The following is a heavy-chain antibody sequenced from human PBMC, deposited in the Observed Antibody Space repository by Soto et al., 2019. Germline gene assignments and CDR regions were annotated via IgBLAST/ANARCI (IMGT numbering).Heavy chain of an antibody. D-gene: IGHD2-21*02. CDR1: GYTFSSYG. CDR2: ISAYNGNT. CDR3: ASSYCGGDCSVLYYYYGMDV. V-gene: IGHV1-18*01. J-gene: IGHJ6*02. Sequence: QVQLVQSGAEVKKPGASVKVSCKASGYTFSSYGISWVRQAPGQGLEWMGWISAYNGNTNYAQKLQGRVTMTTDTSTSTAYMELRGLRSDDTAVYYCASSYCGGDCSVLYYYYGMDVWGQGTTVTVSS.